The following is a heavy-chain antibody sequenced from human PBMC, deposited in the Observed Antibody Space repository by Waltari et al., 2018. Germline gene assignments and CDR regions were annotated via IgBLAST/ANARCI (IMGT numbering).Heavy chain of an antibody. CDR1: GGSISSSSYY. Sequence: QLQLQESGPGLVKPPETLSLTCTVSGGSISSSSYYWGCIRKPPEKGLVWVASMDYSGRTYYNPSTKCRVTIAVDTSKNQFSLEVRSVTAAYTAVYYCARGLGSATTPRFDPWGQGSVV. CDR2: MDYSGRT. CDR3: ARGLGSATTPRFDP. D-gene: IGHD5-12*01. J-gene: IGHJ5*02. V-gene: IGHV4-39*07.